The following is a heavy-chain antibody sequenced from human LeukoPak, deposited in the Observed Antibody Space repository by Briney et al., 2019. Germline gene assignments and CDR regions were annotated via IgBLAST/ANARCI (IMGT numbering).Heavy chain of an antibody. CDR1: GFTVSSNY. J-gene: IGHJ4*02. V-gene: IGHV3-66*01. CDR3: ARGRGNDYVWGTRMGIYYFDY. CDR2: IYSGGST. D-gene: IGHD3-16*01. Sequence: GGSLRLSCAASGFTVSSNYMSWVRQAPGKGLEWVSVIYSGGSTYYADSVKGRFTISRDNSKNTLYLQMNSLRAEDTAVYYCARGRGNDYVWGTRMGIYYFDYWGQGTLVTVSS.